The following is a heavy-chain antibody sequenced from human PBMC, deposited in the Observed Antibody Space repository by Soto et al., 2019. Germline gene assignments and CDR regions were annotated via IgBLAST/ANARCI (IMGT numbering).Heavy chain of an antibody. CDR2: IKQDGSEK. D-gene: IGHD2-2*03. CDR1: GFTFSSYW. Sequence: GGSLRISCAASGFTFSSYWMSWVRQAPGKGLEWVANIKQDGSEKYYVDSVKGRFTISRDNAKNSLYLQMNSLRAEDTAVYYCARGGQWIQQYYYYMDVWGKGTAVTVSS. CDR3: ARGGQWIQQYYYYMDV. V-gene: IGHV3-7*01. J-gene: IGHJ6*03.